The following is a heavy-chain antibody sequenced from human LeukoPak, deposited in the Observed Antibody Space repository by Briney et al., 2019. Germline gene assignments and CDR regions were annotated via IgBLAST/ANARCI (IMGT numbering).Heavy chain of an antibody. V-gene: IGHV1-2*02. J-gene: IGHJ4*02. CDR3: ARDPLYCSSTSCYAGYFDY. CDR2: INPNSGGT. D-gene: IGHD2-2*01. CDR1: GYTFTGYY. Sequence: GASVKVSCKASGYTFTGYYMHWVRQAPGQGLEWMGWINPNSGGTNYAQEFQGRVTMTRDTSISTAYMELSRLRSDDTAVYYCARDPLYCSSTSCYAGYFDYWGQGTLVTVSS.